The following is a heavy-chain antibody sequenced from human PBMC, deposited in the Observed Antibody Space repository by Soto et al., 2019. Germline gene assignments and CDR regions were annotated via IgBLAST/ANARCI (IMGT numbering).Heavy chain of an antibody. D-gene: IGHD3-10*01. Sequence: QVQLVQSGAEVKKPGSSVKVSCKTSGVSFNNNGIGWVRQAPGHGLEWMGGVSPPFRTSNYARKFQGRISLTPDAPTRTVKMELSSLTSEDTAQYYCARVLYYGSGSYSPYGMDVWGQGTTVTVSS. CDR1: GVSFNNNG. V-gene: IGHV1-69*01. CDR3: ARVLYYGSGSYSPYGMDV. CDR2: VSPPFRTS. J-gene: IGHJ6*02.